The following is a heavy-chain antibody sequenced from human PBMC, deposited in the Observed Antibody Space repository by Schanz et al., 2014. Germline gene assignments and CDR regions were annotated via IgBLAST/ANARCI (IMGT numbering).Heavy chain of an antibody. CDR2: ISHDGYST. CDR1: GFTFSIYA. Sequence: VQLVESGGGVVQPGRSLRLSCAASGFTFSIYAMHWVRQAPGKGLEYVSAISHDGYSTYYADSVKGRFTISRDNSKNTLYLQMSSLRAEDTAVYYCAKSQGSSFDSWGQGTLVTVSS. D-gene: IGHD6-13*01. J-gene: IGHJ4*02. V-gene: IGHV3-64D*06. CDR3: AKSQGSSFDS.